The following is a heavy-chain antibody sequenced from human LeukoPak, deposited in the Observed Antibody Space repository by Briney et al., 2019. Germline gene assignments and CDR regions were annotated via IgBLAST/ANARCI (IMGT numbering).Heavy chain of an antibody. CDR1: GSTFSGSA. CDR2: IGSGAKSYAT. CDR3: TREKEAYNFGLAYYYYYMDV. J-gene: IGHJ6*03. Sequence: GGSLRLSCAASGSTFSGSAMHWVRQAPGKGLEWVGQIGSGAKSYATAYAASVKGRFTISRDDSKNTAYLQMNSLQTEDTAVYYCTREKEAYNFGLAYYYYYMDVWGKGTTVTVSS. D-gene: IGHD5-18*01. V-gene: IGHV3-73*01.